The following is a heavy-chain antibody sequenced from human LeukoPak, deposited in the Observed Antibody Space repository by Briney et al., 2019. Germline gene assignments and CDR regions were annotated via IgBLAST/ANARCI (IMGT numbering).Heavy chain of an antibody. J-gene: IGHJ4*02. V-gene: IGHV4-34*01. CDR1: GESFRDYY. CDR3: ARGPGTSRR. Sequence: SETLSLTCSVYGESFRDYYWSWIRQPPGKGLEWIGQIHHSGDTAYSPSLKSRVTISVDTSRNQFSLQLTSVTAADTAVYYCARGPGTSRRWGQETRVPVAS. D-gene: IGHD6-13*01. CDR2: IHHSGDT.